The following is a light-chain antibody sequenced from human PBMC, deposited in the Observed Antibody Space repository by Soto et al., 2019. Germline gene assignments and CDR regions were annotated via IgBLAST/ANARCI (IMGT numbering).Light chain of an antibody. CDR1: QTVSRY. V-gene: IGKV3-11*01. Sequence: VLTQSPATLSLSPGERATLSCRASQTVSRYLAWYQQKPGQAPRLLIYYASNRATGIPARFSGSGSGTDYTLTISSLEPEDFEVYYYQQRSTWASFTFGRGTKVEI. J-gene: IGKJ4*01. CDR2: YAS. CDR3: QQRSTWASFT.